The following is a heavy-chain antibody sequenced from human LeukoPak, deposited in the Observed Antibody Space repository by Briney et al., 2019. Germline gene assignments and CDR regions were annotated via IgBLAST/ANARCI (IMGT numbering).Heavy chain of an antibody. CDR1: GFSFSSYA. CDR3: AKVVVAATYFDY. J-gene: IGHJ4*02. CDR2: ISGSGGST. V-gene: IGHV3-23*01. D-gene: IGHD2-15*01. Sequence: GGSLRLSCAASGFSFSSYAMNWVRQAPGKGLEWVSAISGSGGSTYYADSVKGRFTISRDNSKNTLYLQMNSLRAEDTAVYYCAKVVVAATYFDYWGQGTLVTVSS.